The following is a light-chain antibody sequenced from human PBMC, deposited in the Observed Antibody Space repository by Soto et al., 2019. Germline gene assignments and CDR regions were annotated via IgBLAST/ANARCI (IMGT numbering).Light chain of an antibody. V-gene: IGKV1-12*01. J-gene: IGKJ4*01. Sequence: DIQMTQSPSSLSASVGDRVTITCQASQDITKYLNWYQQKPGRAPNLLIYAASSLHSGVPSRFSGSGSGTDFTLTISSLQPEDFATYYCQQANSFPLTFGGGTKVEIK. CDR2: AAS. CDR3: QQANSFPLT. CDR1: QDITKY.